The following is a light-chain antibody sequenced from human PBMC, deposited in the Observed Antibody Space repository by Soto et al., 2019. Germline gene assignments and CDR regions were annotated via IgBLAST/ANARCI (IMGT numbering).Light chain of an antibody. CDR1: QSVSSSY. J-gene: IGKJ2*02. Sequence: EIVLTQSPGTLSLSPGERATLSCRASQSVSSSYLAWYQQKPGQAPRLLIYGASSRATGIPDRFSGSGSGTEFTLTISRLEPEDFAVYYCQQYGSSRTFGQGTKLEIK. CDR2: GAS. V-gene: IGKV3-20*01. CDR3: QQYGSSRT.